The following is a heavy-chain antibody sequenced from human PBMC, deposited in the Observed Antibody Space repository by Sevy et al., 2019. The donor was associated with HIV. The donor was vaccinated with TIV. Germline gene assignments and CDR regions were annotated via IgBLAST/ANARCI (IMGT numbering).Heavy chain of an antibody. V-gene: IGHV3-48*03. CDR2: ISSTGSSI. CDR3: ARDDRGYSGYDRWNSDY. CDR1: GFTFGSYE. Sequence: GGSLRLSCSASGFTFGSYEINWVRQAPGKGLEWVSYISSTGSSIYYADSVKGRFTISRDNAKNSLYLQMNSLRAEDTAVYYCARDDRGYSGYDRWNSDYWGQGTLVTVSS. J-gene: IGHJ4*02. D-gene: IGHD5-12*01.